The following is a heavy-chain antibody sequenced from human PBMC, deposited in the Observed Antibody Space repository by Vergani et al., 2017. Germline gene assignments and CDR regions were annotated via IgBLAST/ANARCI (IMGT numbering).Heavy chain of an antibody. V-gene: IGHV1-3*01. Sequence: QVQLVQSGAEVKKPGASVKVSCKASGYTFTSYAMHWVRQAPGQRLEWMGWINAGNGNTKYSQKFQGRVTITRDTSASTAYMGLSSLRSEDTAVYYCARGPGEGSGSFVFDYWGQGTLVTVSS. J-gene: IGHJ4*02. D-gene: IGHD3-10*01. CDR2: INAGNGNT. CDR1: GYTFTSYA. CDR3: ARGPGEGSGSFVFDY.